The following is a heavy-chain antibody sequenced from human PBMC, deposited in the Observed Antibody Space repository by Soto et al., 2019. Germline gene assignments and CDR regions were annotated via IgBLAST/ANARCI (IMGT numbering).Heavy chain of an antibody. CDR1: GGSFSGYY. D-gene: IGHD3-9*01. J-gene: IGHJ5*02. Sequence: PSETLSLTCAVYGGSFSGYYWSWIRQPPGKGLEWIGEINHSRSTNYNPSLKSRVTISVDTSKNQFSLKLSSVTAADTAVYYCARSAGVRYFDWLLYGGKWFDPWGQGTLVDVS. V-gene: IGHV4-34*01. CDR3: ARSAGVRYFDWLLYGGKWFDP. CDR2: INHSRST.